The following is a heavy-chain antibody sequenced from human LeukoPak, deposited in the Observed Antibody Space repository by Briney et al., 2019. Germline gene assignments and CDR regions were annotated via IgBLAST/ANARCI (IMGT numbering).Heavy chain of an antibody. CDR3: ARWPTMGGR. J-gene: IGHJ4*02. D-gene: IGHD3-16*01. V-gene: IGHV3-66*01. CDR1: GFPVSDNY. Sequence: GGSLRLSCAASGFPVSDNYMTWVRQAPGKGLEWVPVNNGGTTKYADSVKGRFIISRDNSRNMLYLQMNSLRVEDTAVYYCARWPTMGGRWGQGTLVTVSS. CDR2: NNGGTT.